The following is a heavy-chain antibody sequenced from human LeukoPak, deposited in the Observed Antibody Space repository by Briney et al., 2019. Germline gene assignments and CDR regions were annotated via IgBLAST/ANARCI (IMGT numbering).Heavy chain of an antibody. CDR2: ISGSGGST. D-gene: IGHD3-22*01. CDR3: AKDNNYYDSSDHAFDI. V-gene: IGHV3-23*01. J-gene: IGHJ3*02. CDR1: GFTFSSYA. Sequence: PGGSLRLSCAASGFTFSSYAMSWVRQAPGKGLEWVSAISGSGGSTYYADSVKGRFSISRDNSKNTLYLQMNSLRAEDTAVYYCAKDNNYYDSSDHAFDIWGQGTMVTVSS.